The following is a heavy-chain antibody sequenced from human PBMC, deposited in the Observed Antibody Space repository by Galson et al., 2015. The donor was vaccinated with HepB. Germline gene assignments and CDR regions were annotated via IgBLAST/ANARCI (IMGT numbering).Heavy chain of an antibody. CDR2: ISSGAGTT. J-gene: IGHJ4*02. Sequence: SLRLSCAASGFSFSSYEMHWVRQAPGKGLEWVSYISSGAGTTFHADSVKGRFTISRDDAKSSLYLQMNSLRAEDTAVYYCVRDGIYCGGGSCHPYWGQGTLVTVPS. D-gene: IGHD2-21*01. CDR3: VRDGIYCGGGSCHPY. CDR1: GFSFSSYE. V-gene: IGHV3-48*03.